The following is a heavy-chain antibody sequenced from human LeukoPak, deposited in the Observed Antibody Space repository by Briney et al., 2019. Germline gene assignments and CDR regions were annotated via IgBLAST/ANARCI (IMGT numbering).Heavy chain of an antibody. CDR1: GGTFSSYA. CDR3: ARGRFGDGMDV. J-gene: IGHJ6*02. CDR2: IIPIFGTA. D-gene: IGHD3-10*01. V-gene: IGHV1-69*13. Sequence: SVKVSCKASGGTFSSYAIGWVRQAPGQGLEWMGGIIPIFGTANYAQKFQGRVTITADESTSTAYMELSSLRSEDTAVYYCARGRFGDGMDVWGQGTTVTVSS.